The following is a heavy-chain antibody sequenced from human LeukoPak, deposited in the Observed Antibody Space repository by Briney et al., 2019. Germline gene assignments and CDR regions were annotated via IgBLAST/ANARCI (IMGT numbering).Heavy chain of an antibody. V-gene: IGHV5-51*01. CDR2: IYPGDSDT. CDR3: ASPRTVTTPTRSGAFDI. J-gene: IGHJ3*02. CDR1: GYSFTSYW. Sequence: GESLKISCKGSGYSFTSYWIGWVRQMPGKGLEWMGIIYPGDSDTRYSPSFQGQVTISADKSISTAYLQWSSLKASDTAMYYCASPRTVTTPTRSGAFDIWGQGTMVTVSS. D-gene: IGHD4-17*01.